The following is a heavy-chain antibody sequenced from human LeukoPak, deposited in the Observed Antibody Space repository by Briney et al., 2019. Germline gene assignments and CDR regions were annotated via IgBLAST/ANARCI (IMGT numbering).Heavy chain of an antibody. V-gene: IGHV1-18*01. Sequence: GALVKVSCKASGYTFTSYGISWVRQAPGQGLEWMGWISAYNGNTNYAQKLQGRVTMTTDTSTSTAYMELRSLRSDDTAVYYCARTLGRVVVAALNWFDPWGQGTLVTVSS. CDR2: ISAYNGNT. J-gene: IGHJ5*02. CDR1: GYTFTSYG. D-gene: IGHD2-15*01. CDR3: ARTLGRVVVAALNWFDP.